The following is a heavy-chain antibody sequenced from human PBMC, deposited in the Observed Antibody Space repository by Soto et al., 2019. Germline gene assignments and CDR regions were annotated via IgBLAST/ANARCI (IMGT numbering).Heavy chain of an antibody. CDR1: GGSFSGYY. CDR2: INHSGST. D-gene: IGHD3-22*01. J-gene: IGHJ3*02. V-gene: IGHV4-34*01. Sequence: LSLTCAVYGGSFSGYYWSWIRQPPGKGLEWIGEINHSGSTNYNPSLKSRVTISVDTSKNQFSLKLSSVTAADTAVYYCARGWYYYDSSGYYNTLDAFDIWGQGTMVTVSS. CDR3: ARGWYYYDSSGYYNTLDAFDI.